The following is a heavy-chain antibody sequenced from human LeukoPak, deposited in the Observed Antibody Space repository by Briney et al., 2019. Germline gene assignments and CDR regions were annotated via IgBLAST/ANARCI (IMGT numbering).Heavy chain of an antibody. CDR3: ARDRRSITMVRGVIMY. V-gene: IGHV3-23*01. J-gene: IGHJ4*02. Sequence: GGSLRLSCAASGFTFSSYAMSWVRQAPGKGLEWVSAISGSGGSTYNADSVKGRFTISRDNSKNTLYLQMNSLRAEDTAVYYCARDRRSITMVRGVIMYWGQGTLVTVSS. CDR2: ISGSGGST. D-gene: IGHD3-10*01. CDR1: GFTFSSYA.